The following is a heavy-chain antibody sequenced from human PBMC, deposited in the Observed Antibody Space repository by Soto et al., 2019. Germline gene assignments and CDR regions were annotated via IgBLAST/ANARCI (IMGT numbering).Heavy chain of an antibody. CDR1: GYSFTSYW. CDR2: IYPCDSDT. J-gene: IGHJ6*02. Sequence: PVESLKISGKGSGYSFTSYWIGWVRQMPGKCLEWMGIIYPCDSDTIYSPSFQGQVTISADKSISTAYLQWSSLKASDTAMYYCARRYSSSSWYHYYYGMDVWGQGTTVTVSS. D-gene: IGHD6-13*01. CDR3: ARRYSSSSWYHYYYGMDV. V-gene: IGHV5-51*01.